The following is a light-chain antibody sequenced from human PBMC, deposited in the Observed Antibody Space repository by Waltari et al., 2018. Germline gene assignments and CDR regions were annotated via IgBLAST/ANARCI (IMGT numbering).Light chain of an antibody. J-gene: IGKJ1*01. V-gene: IGKV1-5*03. Sequence: DIQMTQSPSTLSASVGDRVTITCRASQSISTWLAWYQQKPGKAPKLLIYKASSLQSGVPSRFSGSGAGTEFALTSSSLQPDDFATYYCQQYSSYGSFGQGTKVEIK. CDR3: QQYSSYGS. CDR1: QSISTW. CDR2: KAS.